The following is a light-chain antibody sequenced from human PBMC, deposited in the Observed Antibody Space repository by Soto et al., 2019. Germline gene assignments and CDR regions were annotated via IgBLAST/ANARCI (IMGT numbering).Light chain of an antibody. V-gene: IGKV1-39*01. J-gene: IGKJ1*01. CDR2: AAS. Sequence: DIQMTQSPSTLSASVGDRVTITCRASQSISSCLDWDQQKPGKAPKVLMYAASCLEGGVLPRFCGNGSGTDFIPLISSLQHEDFATSYCHQSYSTHRTFGQGTKVDI. CDR3: HQSYSTHRT. CDR1: QSISSC.